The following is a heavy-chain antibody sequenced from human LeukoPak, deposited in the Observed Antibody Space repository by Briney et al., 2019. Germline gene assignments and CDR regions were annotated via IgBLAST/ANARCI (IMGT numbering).Heavy chain of an antibody. V-gene: IGHV3-23*01. Sequence: GGSLRLSCAASGFTFSSYAMSWVRQAPGKGLEWVSAISGSGGSTYYADSVKGRFTISRDNSKNTLYLQMNSLRAEDTAVYYCAKTPYDRSGPEGYYSYYMDVWGKGTTVTVSS. CDR2: ISGSGGST. D-gene: IGHD3-22*01. CDR1: GFTFSSYA. CDR3: AKTPYDRSGPEGYYSYYMDV. J-gene: IGHJ6*03.